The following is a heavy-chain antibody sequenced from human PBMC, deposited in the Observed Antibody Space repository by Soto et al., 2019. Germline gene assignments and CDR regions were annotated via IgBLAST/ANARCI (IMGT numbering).Heavy chain of an antibody. V-gene: IGHV3-15*01. Sequence: GGSLRLSCAASGFTFSNAWMSWVRQAPGKGLEWVGRIKSKTDGGTTDYAAPVKGRFTISRDDSKNTLYLQMNSLKTEDTAVYYWNTDGGTYYDIFTGNAETYYYYMDVWGKGTTVTVSS. CDR1: GFTFSNAW. J-gene: IGHJ6*03. CDR2: IKSKTDGGTT. D-gene: IGHD3-9*01. CDR3: NTDGGTYYDIFTGNAETYYYYMDV.